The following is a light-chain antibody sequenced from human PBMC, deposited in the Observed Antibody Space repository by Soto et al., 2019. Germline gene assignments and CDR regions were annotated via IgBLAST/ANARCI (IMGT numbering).Light chain of an antibody. V-gene: IGKV3-15*01. J-gene: IGKJ2*01. CDR2: GAS. CDR3: QQYNSWAYT. CDR1: RSVDIN. Sequence: ETVMRQSPATLSVSPGERATLSCRASRSVDINLAWYQQQRGQAPRLLIYGASTRATGIPARFSGGGSGTEFTVTLSSLQSEDFAVYAGQQYNSWAYTFGQGTKLEIK.